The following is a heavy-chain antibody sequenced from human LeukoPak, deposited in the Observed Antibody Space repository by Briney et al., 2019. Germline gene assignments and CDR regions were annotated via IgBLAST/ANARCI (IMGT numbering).Heavy chain of an antibody. Sequence: SETLSLTCTVSGGSISSGGYYWSWIRQHPGKGLEWIGYIYYSGSTYYNPSLKSRVTMSVDTSKNQFSLKLSSVTAADTAVYYCATQAGATKIDYWGQGTLVTVSS. CDR2: IYYSGST. CDR1: GGSISSGGYY. CDR3: ATQAGATKIDY. D-gene: IGHD1-26*01. V-gene: IGHV4-31*03. J-gene: IGHJ4*02.